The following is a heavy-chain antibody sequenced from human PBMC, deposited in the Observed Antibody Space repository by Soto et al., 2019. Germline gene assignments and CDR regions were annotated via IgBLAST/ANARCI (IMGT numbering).Heavy chain of an antibody. V-gene: IGHV4-34*01. CDR2: INHSGSI. Sequence: QVQLQQWGAGLLKPSETLSLTCAVYGGSFSGYYWSWIRQPPGKGLEWIGEINHSGSIKYNPSLKSRVTISVDTSKNQFSLKLSSVTAADTAVYYCARGRGRSSWYRYWGQGILVTVSS. CDR1: GGSFSGYY. J-gene: IGHJ4*02. CDR3: ARGRGRSSWYRY. D-gene: IGHD6-13*01.